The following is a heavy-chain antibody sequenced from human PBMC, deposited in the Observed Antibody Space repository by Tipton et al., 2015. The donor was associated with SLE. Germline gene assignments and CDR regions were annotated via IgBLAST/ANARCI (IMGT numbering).Heavy chain of an antibody. CDR2: IYYSGST. V-gene: IGHV4-39*07. J-gene: IGHJ4*02. CDR1: GGSISSSSYY. CDR3: AGMTYPREGYFDY. Sequence: LRLSCTVSGGSISSSSYYWGWIRQPPGKGLEWIGSIYYSGSTYYNPSLKSRVTISVDTSKNQFSLKLSSVTAADTAVYYCAGMTYPREGYFDYWGQGTLVPVSS. D-gene: IGHD1-26*01.